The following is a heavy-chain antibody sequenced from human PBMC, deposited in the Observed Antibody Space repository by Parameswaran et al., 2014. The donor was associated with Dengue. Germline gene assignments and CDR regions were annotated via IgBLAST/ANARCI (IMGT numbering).Heavy chain of an antibody. Sequence: VRQAPGQGLEWMGIINPSGGSTSYAQKFQGRVTMTRDTSTSTVYMELSSLRSEDTAVYYCARHGSGSTNYYYYGMDVWGQGTTVTVSS. CDR3: ARHGSGSTNYYYYGMDV. D-gene: IGHD3-10*01. V-gene: IGHV1-46*01. CDR2: INPSGGST. J-gene: IGHJ6*02.